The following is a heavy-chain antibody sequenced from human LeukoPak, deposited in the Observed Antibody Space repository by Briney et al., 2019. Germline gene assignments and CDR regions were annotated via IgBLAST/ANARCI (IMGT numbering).Heavy chain of an antibody. CDR3: ARDGVYCSSTSCYSSRAFYYYMDV. D-gene: IGHD2-2*01. Sequence: SQTLSLPCTVSGGSISSGGYYWSWIRQPPGKGLEWIGYIYHSGSTYYNPSLKSRVTISVDRSKNQFSLKLSSVTAADTAVYYCARDGVYCSSTSCYSSRAFYYYMDVWGKGTTVTVSS. J-gene: IGHJ6*03. CDR2: IYHSGST. CDR1: GGSISSGGYY. V-gene: IGHV4-30-2*01.